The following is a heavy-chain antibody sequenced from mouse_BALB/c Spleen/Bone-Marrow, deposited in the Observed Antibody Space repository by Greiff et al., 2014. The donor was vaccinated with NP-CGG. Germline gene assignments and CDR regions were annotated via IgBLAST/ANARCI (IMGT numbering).Heavy chain of an antibody. CDR3: ARVTTAWFAY. D-gene: IGHD1-1*01. CDR2: IRNKANGYTT. CDR1: GFTFTDYY. J-gene: IGHJ3*01. V-gene: IGHV7-3*02. Sequence: VKVEESGGGLVQPGGSLRLSCATSGFTFTDYYMSWVRQPPGKALEWLGFIRNKANGYTTEYSASVKGRFTISRDNSQSILYLQMNTLRAEDSATYYCARVTTAWFAYWGQGTLVTVSA.